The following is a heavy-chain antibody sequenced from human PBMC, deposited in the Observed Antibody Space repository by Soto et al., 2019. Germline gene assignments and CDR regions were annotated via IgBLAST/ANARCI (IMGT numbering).Heavy chain of an antibody. CDR3: ATDHPYSSSWYLGAFDI. J-gene: IGHJ3*02. CDR1: GYTLTELS. D-gene: IGHD6-13*01. CDR2: FDPEDGET. Sequence: QVQLVQSGAEVKKPGASVKVSCKVSGYTLTELSMHWVRQAPGKGLEWMGGFDPEDGETIYAQKFQGRVTMTEDTSTDTAYMELSSLSSEDTAVYYCATDHPYSSSWYLGAFDIWGQEPMVTVSS. V-gene: IGHV1-24*01.